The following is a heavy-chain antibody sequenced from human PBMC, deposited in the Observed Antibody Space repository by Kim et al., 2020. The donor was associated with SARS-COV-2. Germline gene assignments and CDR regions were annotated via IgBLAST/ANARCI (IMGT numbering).Heavy chain of an antibody. V-gene: IGHV6-1*01. J-gene: IGHJ4*02. D-gene: IGHD1-26*01. CDR3: ARIVGGSVDY. Sequence: YNDYAVTVKSRITISPDTSKNPFSLQLNSVTPEDTAVYYCARIVGGSVDYWGQGTLVTVSS. CDR2: YN.